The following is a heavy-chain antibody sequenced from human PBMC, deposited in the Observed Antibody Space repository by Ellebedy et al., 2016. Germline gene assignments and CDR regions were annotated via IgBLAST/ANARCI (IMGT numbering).Heavy chain of an antibody. J-gene: IGHJ6*02. Sequence: GESLKISXAASGFTFGSYAMTWIRQPPGKVLEWISYISTSGSIMYYADSVKGRFTISRDNAKNSLYLQMNSLRAEDTAVYYCARGMATTGIYYYYAMDVWGQGTTVTVSS. CDR1: GFTFGSYA. D-gene: IGHD1-1*01. CDR3: ARGMATTGIYYYYAMDV. V-gene: IGHV3-11*01. CDR2: ISTSGSIM.